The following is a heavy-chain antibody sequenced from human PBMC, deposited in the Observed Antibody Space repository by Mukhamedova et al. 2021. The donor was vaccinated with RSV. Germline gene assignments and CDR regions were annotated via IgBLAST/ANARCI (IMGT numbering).Heavy chain of an antibody. V-gene: IGHV3-9*01. CDR2: ISWNGGSK. Sequence: EWVSGISWNGGSKGYADSVQGRFIISRDNAKTSLFLEMNSLRVEDTALYYCVKDGGNHFYGSGTYSRSYGMDVWGHGTKVTASS. D-gene: IGHD3-10*01. J-gene: IGHJ6*02. CDR3: VKDGGNHFYGSGTYSRSYGMDV.